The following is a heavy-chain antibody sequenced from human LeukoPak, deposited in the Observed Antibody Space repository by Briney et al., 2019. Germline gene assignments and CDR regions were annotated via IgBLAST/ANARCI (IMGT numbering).Heavy chain of an antibody. CDR2: INPSGDFR. J-gene: IGHJ5*02. Sequence: ASVKVSCKASGYTFGTHWMHWVRQAPGQGLEWMAIINPSGDFRSYARKFQGRLTVTRDMSTRTVYMELSDLRPEDTAVYYCARDYSGEWEQLTGWWFDPWGQGTLVIVSS. CDR3: ARDYSGEWEQLTGWWFDP. CDR1: GYTFGTHW. D-gene: IGHD1-26*01. V-gene: IGHV1-46*01.